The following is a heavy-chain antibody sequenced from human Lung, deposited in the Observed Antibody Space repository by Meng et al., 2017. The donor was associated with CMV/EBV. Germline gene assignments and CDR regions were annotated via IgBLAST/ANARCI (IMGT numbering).Heavy chain of an antibody. V-gene: IGHV1-46*01. CDR1: GYTLTNYY. Sequence: SXXXSCXXSGYTLTNYYIHWVRQAPGQGLEWMGIINPSDNTTIYAQKFQGRVTMTRDTSTSTVYMELSSLRSDDTALYYCARDLGYSSSWYFQYYFDCWGQGXLVTVSS. J-gene: IGHJ4*02. D-gene: IGHD6-13*01. CDR2: INPSDNTT. CDR3: ARDLGYSSSWYFQYYFDC.